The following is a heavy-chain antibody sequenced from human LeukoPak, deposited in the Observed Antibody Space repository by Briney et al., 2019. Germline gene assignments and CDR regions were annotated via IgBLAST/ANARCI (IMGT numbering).Heavy chain of an antibody. V-gene: IGHV4-4*07. CDR3: ARDFRFLDDY. D-gene: IGHD3-3*01. Sequence: PSETLSLTCTVSGGPITTYYLSWIRQSAGMGLEWIGRISGSGVITYNPSLKSRVILSLDTSKNQFSLKLSSVTAADTAMYYCARDFRFLDDYWGQGTLVTVSS. CDR1: GGPITTYY. CDR2: ISGSGVI. J-gene: IGHJ4*02.